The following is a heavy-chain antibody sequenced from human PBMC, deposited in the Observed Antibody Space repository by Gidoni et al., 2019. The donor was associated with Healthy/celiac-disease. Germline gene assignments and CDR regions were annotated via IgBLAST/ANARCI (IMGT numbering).Heavy chain of an antibody. V-gene: IGHV3-23*01. CDR3: AKSLLWFGELLYPDAFDI. CDR1: GFTFRRSA. D-gene: IGHD3-10*01. CDR2: ISGSGGST. J-gene: IGHJ3*02. Sequence: EVQLLESGGGLVPPGGSLRLSCAALGFTFRRSAMSGVRQAPGKGLEWVSAISGSGGSTYYADSVKGRFTISRDNSKNTLYLQMNSLRAEDTAVYYCAKSLLWFGELLYPDAFDIWGQGTMVTVSS.